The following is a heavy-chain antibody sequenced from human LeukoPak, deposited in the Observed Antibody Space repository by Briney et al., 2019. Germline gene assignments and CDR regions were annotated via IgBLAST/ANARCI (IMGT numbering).Heavy chain of an antibody. J-gene: IGHJ1*01. V-gene: IGHV5-51*01. CDR2: IYPGDSDT. CDR1: GYSFTSYW. CDR3: AGGLKGPDCSGGSCYSTEYFQH. Sequence: PGESLKISCKGSGYSFTSYWIGWVRQMPGKGLEWMGIIYPGDSDTRYSPSFQGQVTISADKSISTAYLQWSSLKASDTAMYYCAGGLKGPDCSGGSCYSTEYFQHWGQGTLVTVSS. D-gene: IGHD2-15*01.